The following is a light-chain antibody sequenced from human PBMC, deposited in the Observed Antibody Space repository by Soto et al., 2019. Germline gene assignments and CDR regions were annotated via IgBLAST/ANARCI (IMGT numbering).Light chain of an antibody. J-gene: IGKJ1*01. Sequence: EIVLTQSPGTLSLSPGERATLSCRASQTVGRDYLGWYQQKPGQAPRLLIYDASYRATGISDRFSGSGSGTELTLTISRLEPEDFAVYFCQQYASPPVTFGQGTRVEIK. V-gene: IGKV3-20*01. CDR3: QQYASPPVT. CDR2: DAS. CDR1: QTVGRDY.